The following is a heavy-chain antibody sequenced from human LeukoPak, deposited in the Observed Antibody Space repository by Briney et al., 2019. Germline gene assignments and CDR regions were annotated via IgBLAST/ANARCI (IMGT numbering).Heavy chain of an antibody. V-gene: IGHV3-21*01. D-gene: IGHD3-10*01. CDR1: GFTFSSYS. CDR3: ARDVKDGSGSYYQNPFDY. CDR2: ISSSSSYI. Sequence: GGSLRLSCAASGFTFSSYSMNWVRQAPGKGLEWVSSISSSSSYIYYADSVKGRFTISRDNAKNSLYLQMNSLRAEDTAVYYCARDVKDGSGSYYQNPFDYRGQGTLVTVSS. J-gene: IGHJ4*02.